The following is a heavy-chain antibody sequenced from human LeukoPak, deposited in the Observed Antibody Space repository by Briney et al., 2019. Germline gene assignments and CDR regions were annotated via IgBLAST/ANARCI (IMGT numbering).Heavy chain of an antibody. CDR1: GYTFTSYG. J-gene: IGHJ3*02. D-gene: IGHD3-22*01. CDR3: ARDGAVYYYDSSGYDSDAFDI. V-gene: IGHV1-18*01. Sequence: ASVKVSCKASGYTFTSYGISWVRQAPGQGLEWMGWISAYNGNTNYAQKLQGRVTMTTDTSTSTAYMELRSLRSDDTAVYYCARDGAVYYYDSSGYDSDAFDIWGQGTMVTVSS. CDR2: ISAYNGNT.